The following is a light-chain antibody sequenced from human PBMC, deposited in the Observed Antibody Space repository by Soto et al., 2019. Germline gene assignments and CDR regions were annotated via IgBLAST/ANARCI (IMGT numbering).Light chain of an antibody. V-gene: IGLV2-8*01. J-gene: IGLJ1*01. CDR1: SSDVGGYDY. Sequence: VLTQPPSASGSPGQSVTISCTGTSSDVGGYDYVSWYQQHPGKAPKLMIYEVTIRPSGVSDRFSGSKSGNTASLTVSGLQAEDEADYYCSSYTGGNPSYVFGTGTKVTAL. CDR3: SSYTGGNPSYV. CDR2: EVT.